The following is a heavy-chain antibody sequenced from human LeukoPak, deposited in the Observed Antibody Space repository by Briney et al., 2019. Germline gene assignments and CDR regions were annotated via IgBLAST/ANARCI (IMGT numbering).Heavy chain of an antibody. D-gene: IGHD1-26*01. J-gene: IGHJ6*03. CDR1: GFTFYDYA. CDR3: AKDAGGYYYYYMGV. V-gene: IGHV3-9*01. CDR2: ICWNSGSI. Sequence: GRSLRLSCAASGFTFYDYAMHWVRQAPGEGLEWVSGICWNSGSIGYADSVKGRFTISRDNAKNSLYLQMNSLRPEDTALYYCAKDAGGYYYYYMGVWGKGTTVTISS.